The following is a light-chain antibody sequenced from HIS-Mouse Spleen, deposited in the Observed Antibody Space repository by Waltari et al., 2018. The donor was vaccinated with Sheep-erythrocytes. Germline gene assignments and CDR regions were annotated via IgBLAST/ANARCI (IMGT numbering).Light chain of an antibody. CDR2: DVS. CDR3: CSYAGSYNHV. J-gene: IGLJ1*01. CDR1: SSDVGGYNY. Sequence: QSALTQPRSVSGSPGQSVTISCTGTSSDVGGYNYVYWYQQHPGKAPKLMIYDVSKRPSGVPDRFSGSKSGNTASLTISGLQAEDEADYYCCSYAGSYNHVFATGTKVTVL. V-gene: IGLV2-11*01.